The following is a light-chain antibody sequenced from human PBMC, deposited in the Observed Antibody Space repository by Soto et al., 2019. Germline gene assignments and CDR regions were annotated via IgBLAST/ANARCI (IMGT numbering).Light chain of an antibody. CDR3: SSYRITTVV. CDR2: ATS. V-gene: IGLV2-14*02. J-gene: IGLJ1*01. CDR1: SSDVGTYNL. Sequence: QSALTQPAAVSGSPGQSITISCTGTSSDVGTYNLVSWYQQYPGKAPKLMIYATSKRPSGVSNRFSGSKSGDTASLTISGLQAEDEADYYCSSYRITTVVFGSGTKVTVL.